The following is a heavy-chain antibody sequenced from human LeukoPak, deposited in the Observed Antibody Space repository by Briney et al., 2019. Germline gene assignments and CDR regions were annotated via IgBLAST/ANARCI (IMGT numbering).Heavy chain of an antibody. CDR2: INPNSGGT. D-gene: IGHD2-15*01. V-gene: IGHV1-2*02. J-gene: IGHJ5*02. CDR1: GYTFTGYY. Sequence: AAVRVSCKASGYTFTGYYMHWVGQAPGQGLEWMGWINPNSGGTNYAQKFQGRVTMTRDTSISTAHMELSRLRSDDTAVYYCARVSGGVTLGYCSGGSCYDWFDPWGQGTLVTVSS. CDR3: ARVSGGVTLGYCSGGSCYDWFDP.